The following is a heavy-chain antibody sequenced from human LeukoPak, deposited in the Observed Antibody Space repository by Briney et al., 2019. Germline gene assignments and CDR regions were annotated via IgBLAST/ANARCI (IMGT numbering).Heavy chain of an antibody. Sequence: SVKVSCKASGYTFTGYYMHWVRQAPRQGLEWMGGIIPIFGTANYAQKFQGRVTITADESTSTAYMELSSLRSEDTAVYYCARGSFWSMSFGHDTERMDVWGQGTTVTVSS. CDR3: ARGSFWSMSFGHDTERMDV. CDR2: IIPIFGTA. D-gene: IGHD3-3*01. V-gene: IGHV1-69*13. J-gene: IGHJ6*02. CDR1: GYTFTGYY.